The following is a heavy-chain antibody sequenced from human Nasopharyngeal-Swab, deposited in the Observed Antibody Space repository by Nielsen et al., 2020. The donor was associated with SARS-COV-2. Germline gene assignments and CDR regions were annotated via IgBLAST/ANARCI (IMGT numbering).Heavy chain of an antibody. V-gene: IGHV4-34*01. D-gene: IGHD6-13*01. Sequence: SETLSLTCAVYGSFTGYYWTWTRQPPGKGLEWIGEINNSGSTHYNPSLKSRVTISVDTSKNQFSLKLSSVTAADTAVYYCAEKGYTDNWYVYFGQGTLVTVSS. J-gene: IGHJ5*01. CDR2: INNSGST. CDR1: GSFTGYY. CDR3: AEKGYTDNWYVY.